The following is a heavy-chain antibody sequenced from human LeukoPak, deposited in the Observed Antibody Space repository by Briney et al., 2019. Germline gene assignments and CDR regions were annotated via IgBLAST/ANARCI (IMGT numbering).Heavy chain of an antibody. Sequence: PGRSLRLSCAASGFTFDDYAMHWVRQAPGKGLEWVSGISWNSGSIGYADSVKGRFTISRDNAKNSLYLQMNSLRAEDTAVYYCARVRVYGDYREFDYWGQGTLVTVSS. CDR2: ISWNSGSI. J-gene: IGHJ4*02. D-gene: IGHD4-17*01. CDR3: ARVRVYGDYREFDY. CDR1: GFTFDDYA. V-gene: IGHV3-9*01.